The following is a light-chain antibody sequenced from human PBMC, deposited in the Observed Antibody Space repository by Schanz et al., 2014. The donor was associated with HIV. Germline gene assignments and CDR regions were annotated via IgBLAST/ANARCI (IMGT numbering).Light chain of an antibody. V-gene: IGLV2-14*03. CDR2: AVS. CDR3: SSHTRRNTLDV. CDR1: SSDIGTYNY. Sequence: QSALTQPAAVSGSPGQSITISCTGTSSDIGTYNYVSWYQQHPGKAPKLMIYAVSVRPSGVSNRFSGSKSGNTASLTISGLQAEDEADYYCSSHTRRNTLDVFGTGTKLTV. J-gene: IGLJ1*01.